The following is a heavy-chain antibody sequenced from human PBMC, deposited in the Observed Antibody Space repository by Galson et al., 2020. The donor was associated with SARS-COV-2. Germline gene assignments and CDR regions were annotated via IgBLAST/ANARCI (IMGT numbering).Heavy chain of an antibody. D-gene: IGHD1-26*01. V-gene: IGHV3-30*04. CDR1: GFTFSSYA. CDR3: ARGYSGSYYYFDY. Sequence: GGSLRLSCAASGFTFSSYAMHWVRQAPGKGLEWVAVISYDGSNKYYADSVKGRFTISRDNSKNTLYLQMNSLRAEDTAVYYCARGYSGSYYYFDYWGQGTLVTVSS. CDR2: ISYDGSNK. J-gene: IGHJ4*02.